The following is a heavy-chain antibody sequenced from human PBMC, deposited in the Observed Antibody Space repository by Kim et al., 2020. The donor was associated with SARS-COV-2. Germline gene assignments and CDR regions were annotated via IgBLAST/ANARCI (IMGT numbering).Heavy chain of an antibody. CDR3: ARAPIAVAGPGMDV. J-gene: IGHJ6*02. D-gene: IGHD6-19*01. V-gene: IGHV4-31*02. Sequence: PPLKSRVTKSVDTSKNQFSLKLSSVTAADTAVYYCARAPIAVAGPGMDVWGQGTTVTVSS.